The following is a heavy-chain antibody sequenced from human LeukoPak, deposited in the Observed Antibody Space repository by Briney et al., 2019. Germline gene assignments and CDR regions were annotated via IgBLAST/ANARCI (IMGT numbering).Heavy chain of an antibody. V-gene: IGHV3-74*01. CDR1: GFTFSTYW. J-gene: IGHJ4*02. D-gene: IGHD4-23*01. CDR3: AGGNHY. CDR2: IKADGTDI. Sequence: PGGSLRLSCAASGFTFSTYWMHWVRQAPGKGLVWVSRIKADGTDITYADSVKGRFTISRDNAKNSLYLQMNSLRAEDTALYYCAGGNHYWGQGTLVTVSS.